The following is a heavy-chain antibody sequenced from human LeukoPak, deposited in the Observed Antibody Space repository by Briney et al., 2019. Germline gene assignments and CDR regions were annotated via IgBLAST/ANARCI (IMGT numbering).Heavy chain of an antibody. CDR1: GYTFTGYG. J-gene: IGHJ6*04. Sequence: GASVKVSCKASGYTFTGYGISWVRQAPGQGLEWMGWISAYNGNTNYAQKLQGRVTMTTDTSTSTAYMELRSLRSDDTAVYYCARNRWGQQLVGWDRYYYYGMDVWGKVTTVTVSS. CDR3: ARNRWGQQLVGWDRYYYYGMDV. D-gene: IGHD6-13*01. CDR2: ISAYNGNT. V-gene: IGHV1-18*04.